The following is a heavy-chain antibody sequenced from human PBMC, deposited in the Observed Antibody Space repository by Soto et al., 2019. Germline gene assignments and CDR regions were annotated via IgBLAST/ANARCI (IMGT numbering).Heavy chain of an antibody. V-gene: IGHV4-61*01. CDR3: ARVSRAGVVIVRANWFDP. CDR1: VGSVSSGSYY. CDR2: IYYSGST. Sequence: SETMCLTCTVSVGSVSSGSYYWSWIRQPPGKGLEWIGYIYYSGSTNYNPSLKSRVTISVDTSKNQFSLKLSSVTAADTAVYYCARVSRAGVVIVRANWFDPWGQGTLVTVSS. J-gene: IGHJ5*02. D-gene: IGHD3-3*01.